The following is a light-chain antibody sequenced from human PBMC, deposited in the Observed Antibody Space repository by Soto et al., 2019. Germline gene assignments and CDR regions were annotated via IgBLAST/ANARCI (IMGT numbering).Light chain of an antibody. CDR2: DAS. J-gene: IGKJ5*01. Sequence: DIQMTPPPSSLSASVGDRVTITLQASQNINNYVNWYQQKPGRAPKLLIYDASNLEAGVPSRFRGSGSGTDFTFTISRLQPEDIATYYCQQYENLPTFGQGTRLEIK. V-gene: IGKV1-33*01. CDR3: QQYENLPT. CDR1: QNINNY.